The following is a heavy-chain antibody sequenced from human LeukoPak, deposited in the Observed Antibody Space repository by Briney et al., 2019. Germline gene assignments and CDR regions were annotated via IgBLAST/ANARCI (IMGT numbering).Heavy chain of an antibody. CDR3: ARWYCSSTSCLPFDY. Sequence: ASVKLSCTASGYTFTSYGISWVRHAPGQGLEWMGWISAYNGNTNYAQKLQGRVTMTTDTSTSTAYMELRSLRSDDTAVYYCARWYCSSTSCLPFDYWGQGTLVTVSS. D-gene: IGHD2-2*01. CDR1: GYTFTSYG. J-gene: IGHJ4*02. V-gene: IGHV1-18*01. CDR2: ISAYNGNT.